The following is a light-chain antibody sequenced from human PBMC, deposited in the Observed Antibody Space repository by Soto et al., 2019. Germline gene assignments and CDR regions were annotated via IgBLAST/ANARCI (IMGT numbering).Light chain of an antibody. Sequence: QSVLTQPPSASGTPGQRVTISCSGSDSNIGSNTVNWYQQLPGTAPKLLIFGNYQRPSGVPDRFSGSKSDSSASLAISGLQSEDEADYYCAAWDDSLNARVFGGGTKLTVL. CDR1: DSNIGSNT. J-gene: IGLJ3*02. CDR2: GNY. V-gene: IGLV1-44*01. CDR3: AAWDDSLNARV.